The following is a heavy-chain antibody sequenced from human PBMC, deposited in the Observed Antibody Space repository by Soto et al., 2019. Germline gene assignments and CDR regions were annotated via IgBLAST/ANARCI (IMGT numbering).Heavy chain of an antibody. CDR1: GFTFSSYS. CDR2: ISSSSRYI. CDR3: ARTRSGYYSDYFDY. Sequence: GSLRLSCAASGFTFSSYSMNWVRQAPGKGLEWVSSISSSSRYIYYADSVKGRFTISRDNAKNSLYLQMNSLRAEDTAVYYCARTRSGYYSDYFDYWGQGTLVTVSS. J-gene: IGHJ4*02. D-gene: IGHD3-22*01. V-gene: IGHV3-21*01.